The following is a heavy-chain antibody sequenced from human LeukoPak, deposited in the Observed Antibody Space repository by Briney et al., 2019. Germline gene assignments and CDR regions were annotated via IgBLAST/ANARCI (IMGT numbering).Heavy chain of an antibody. Sequence: GGSLRLSCAASGFTFDDYAMHWVRQAPGKGLEWVSGISWNSGSIGYADSVKGRFTIPRDNAKNSLYLQMNSLRAEDTALYYCAKAYGTDYYYYYYGMDVWGQGTTVTVSS. CDR3: AKAYGTDYYYYYYGMDV. CDR1: GFTFDDYA. CDR2: ISWNSGSI. D-gene: IGHD3/OR15-3a*01. V-gene: IGHV3-9*01. J-gene: IGHJ6*02.